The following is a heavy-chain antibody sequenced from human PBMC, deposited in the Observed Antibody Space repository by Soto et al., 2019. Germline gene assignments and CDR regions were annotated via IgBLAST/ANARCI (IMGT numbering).Heavy chain of an antibody. CDR3: AKGRQWELPLDY. Sequence: EVQLLESGGGLVQPGGSLRLSCAASGFTFSSYAMSWVRQAPGTGLEWVSAISGSGGSTYYADSVKGRFTISRDNSKNTLDLQMNSLRAEDTAIYYCAKGRQWELPLDYWGQGSLVTVSS. D-gene: IGHD1-26*01. J-gene: IGHJ4*02. CDR2: ISGSGGST. V-gene: IGHV3-23*01. CDR1: GFTFSSYA.